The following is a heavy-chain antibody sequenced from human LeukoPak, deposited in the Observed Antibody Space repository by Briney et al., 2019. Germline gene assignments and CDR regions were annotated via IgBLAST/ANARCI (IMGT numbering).Heavy chain of an antibody. CDR1: GITFGNNW. D-gene: IGHD6-19*01. J-gene: IGHJ4*02. CDR2: INSDGGGA. CDR3: AKDLSSGWYSSDY. Sequence: PGGSLRLSCAASGITFGNNWMHWVRQGPGKGLVWISRINSDGGGAIYADSVKGRFTVSRDNAKNTLYLQMNSLRAEDTAVYYCAKDLSSGWYSSDYWGQGTLVTVSS. V-gene: IGHV3-74*01.